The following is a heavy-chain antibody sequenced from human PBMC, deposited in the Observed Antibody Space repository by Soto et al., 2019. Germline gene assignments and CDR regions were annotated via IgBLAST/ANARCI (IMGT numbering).Heavy chain of an antibody. CDR2: ISSSSSTI. CDR1: GFTFSSYS. D-gene: IGHD3-22*01. J-gene: IGHJ6*02. V-gene: IGHV3-48*02. Sequence: GGSLRLSCAASGFTFSSYSMNWVRQAPGKGLEWVSYISSSSSTIYYADSVKGRFTISRDNAKNSLYLQMNSLRDEDTAVYYCARGYPDSGRSSGYPYYYYYGMDVWGQGTTVTVSS. CDR3: ARGYPDSGRSSGYPYYYYYGMDV.